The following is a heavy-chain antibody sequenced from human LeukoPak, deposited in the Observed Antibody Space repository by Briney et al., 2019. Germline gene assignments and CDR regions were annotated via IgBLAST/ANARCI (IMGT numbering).Heavy chain of an antibody. Sequence: SETLSLTCTVSGGSISSYYWSWIRQPPGKGLEWIGYIYYSGSTYYNPSLKSRVTISVDRSKNQFSLKLSSVTAADTAVYYCARIRNYAFDIWGQGTMVTVSS. D-gene: IGHD1-14*01. CDR3: ARIRNYAFDI. J-gene: IGHJ3*02. V-gene: IGHV4-59*12. CDR1: GGSISSYY. CDR2: IYYSGST.